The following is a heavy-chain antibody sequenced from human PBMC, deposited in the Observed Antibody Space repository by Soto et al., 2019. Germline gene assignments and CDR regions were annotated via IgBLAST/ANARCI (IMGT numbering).Heavy chain of an antibody. Sequence: QVQLQESGPGLVKPSETLSLTCAVSGGPITTTTWWAWVRLPPGKGLEWIGELHHDGTTNYNPSLESRITMSLDKSNNHFSLKLTSVTAADTAIYYCATQTISYTWGVWGRGTRVTVSS. CDR1: GGPITTTTW. D-gene: IGHD3-16*01. V-gene: IGHV4-4*02. CDR2: LHHDGTT. CDR3: ATQTISYTWGV. J-gene: IGHJ6*02.